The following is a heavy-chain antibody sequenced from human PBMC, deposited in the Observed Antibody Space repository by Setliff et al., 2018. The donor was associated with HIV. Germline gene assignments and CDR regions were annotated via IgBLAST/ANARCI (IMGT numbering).Heavy chain of an antibody. CDR2: INPNSGGT. CDR3: ATGRDSSGYYFLADY. V-gene: IGHV1-2*02. J-gene: IGHJ4*02. Sequence: GASVKVSCKASGYTFTVSYLHWVRQAPGQGLEWMGWINPNSGGTIYAQKFQDRVTMTRDTSSSTAYMELSRLRSDETAVYYCATGRDSSGYYFLADYWGRGTLVTVSS. CDR1: GYTFTVSY. D-gene: IGHD3-22*01.